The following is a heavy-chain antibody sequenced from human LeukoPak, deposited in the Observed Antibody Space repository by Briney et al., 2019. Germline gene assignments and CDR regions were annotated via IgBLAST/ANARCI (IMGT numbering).Heavy chain of an antibody. Sequence: GGSLRLSCAASGFTFSTFAMIWVRQRPGKGQEWVGRIKSKTDGGTTDYAAPVKGRFTISRDDSKNTLYLQMNSLKTEDTAVYYCTPDTDIVLMVGLWGQGTLVTVSS. D-gene: IGHD2-8*01. J-gene: IGHJ4*02. CDR2: IKSKTDGGTT. CDR1: GFTFSTFA. CDR3: TPDTDIVLMVGL. V-gene: IGHV3-15*01.